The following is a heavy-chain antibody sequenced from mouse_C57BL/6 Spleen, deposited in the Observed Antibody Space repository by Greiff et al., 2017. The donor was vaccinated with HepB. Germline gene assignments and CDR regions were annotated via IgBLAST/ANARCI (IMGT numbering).Heavy chain of an antibody. CDR3: ATLYYDYDGIAY. CDR2: IDPSDSYT. Sequence: VQLQQPGAELVMPGASVKLSCKASGYTFTSYWMHWVKQRPGQGLEWIGEIDPSDSYTNYNQKFKGKSTLTVDKSSSTAYMQLSSLTSEDSAVYYCATLYYDYDGIAYWGQGTLVTVSA. D-gene: IGHD2-4*01. V-gene: IGHV1-69*01. CDR1: GYTFTSYW. J-gene: IGHJ3*01.